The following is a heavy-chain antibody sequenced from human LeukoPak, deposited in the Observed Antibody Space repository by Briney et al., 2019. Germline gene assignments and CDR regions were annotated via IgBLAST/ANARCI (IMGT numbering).Heavy chain of an antibody. V-gene: IGHV3-23*01. CDR1: GFTLSSCA. J-gene: IGHJ3*02. Sequence: GGALRLSRVASGFTLSSCAMSWVREAPGTRVGWGSDISGSGDRTYYVDSVRGGFTLSRDKSKKTLFLQMYSLRDQGTPVCFCVKSYSGGRTGDAFDIWGQGTMVTVSS. CDR2: ISGSGDRT. CDR3: VKSYSGGRTGDAFDI. D-gene: IGHD6-19*01.